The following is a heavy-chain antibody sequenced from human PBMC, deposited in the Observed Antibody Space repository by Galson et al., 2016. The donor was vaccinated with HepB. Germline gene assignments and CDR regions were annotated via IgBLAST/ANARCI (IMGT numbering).Heavy chain of an antibody. CDR2: INQDGSEK. CDR3: AKDGRIYCSSASCHDHFHY. D-gene: IGHD2-2*01. J-gene: IGHJ4*02. CDR1: GLTFSRFW. Sequence: SLRLSCAASGLTFSRFWMTWVRQAPGKGLEWVAHINQDGSEKHYLASVRGRFTISRDNAKNSLSPQMNSLRAEDTAVYYCAKDGRIYCSSASCHDHFHYWGQGTLVTVSS. V-gene: IGHV3-7*01.